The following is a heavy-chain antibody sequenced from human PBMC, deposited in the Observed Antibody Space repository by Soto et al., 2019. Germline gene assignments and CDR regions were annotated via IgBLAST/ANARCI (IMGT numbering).Heavy chain of an antibody. J-gene: IGHJ4*02. V-gene: IGHV3-30*03. CDR1: GFTFSSYG. D-gene: IGHD6-6*01. CDR2: ISYDGSNK. CDR3: ARTHVAYSYSSSSVDY. Sequence: GGSLRLSCAASGFTFSSYGMHWVRQAPGKGLEWVAVISYDGSNKYYADSVKGRFTISRDNSKNTLYLQMNSLRAEDTAVYYCARTHVAYSYSSSSVDYWGQGTLVTVSS.